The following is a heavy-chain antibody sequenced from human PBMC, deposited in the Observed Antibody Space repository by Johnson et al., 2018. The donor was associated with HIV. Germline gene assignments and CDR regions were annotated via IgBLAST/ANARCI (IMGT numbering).Heavy chain of an antibody. V-gene: IGHV3-66*01. Sequence: VQLVESGGGVVRPGGSLRLSCAASGFTVSSNYMSWVRQAPGKGLEWVSVIYSGGSTYYADSVKGRFTISRDNSKNTLYLQMNSLRAEATAVYYCARSYSRSSHDAFDIWGQWTMVTVSS. D-gene: IGHD6-6*01. CDR3: ARSYSRSSHDAFDI. CDR2: IYSGGST. CDR1: GFTVSSNY. J-gene: IGHJ3*02.